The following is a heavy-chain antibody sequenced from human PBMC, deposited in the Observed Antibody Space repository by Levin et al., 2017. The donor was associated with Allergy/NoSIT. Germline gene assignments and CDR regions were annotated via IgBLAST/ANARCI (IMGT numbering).Heavy chain of an antibody. D-gene: IGHD4-23*01. V-gene: IGHV3-48*01. CDR1: GFTFSSYS. J-gene: IGHJ3*02. CDR2: ISSSNSTI. Sequence: GGSLRLSCAASGFTFSSYSMNWVRQAPGKGLEWVAYISSSNSTIYYADSVKGRLTISRDTARNSLDLQMNKLRTEDTAVYYCAKGRSGRRGGFDMWGQGTMLTVSS. CDR3: AKGRSGRRGGFDM.